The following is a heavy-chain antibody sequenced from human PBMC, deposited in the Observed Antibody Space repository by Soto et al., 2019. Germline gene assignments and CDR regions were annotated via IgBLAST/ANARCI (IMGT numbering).Heavy chain of an antibody. J-gene: IGHJ6*03. CDR1: GYTFTSYD. CDR2: MNPNSGNT. D-gene: IGHD5-18*01. CDR3: ARGIDTAMVSVADHYYYYMDV. Sequence: ASVKVSCKASGYTFTSYDINWVRQATGQGLEWMGWMNPNSGNTGYAQKFQGRVTMTRNTSISTAYMELSSLRSEDTAVYYCARGIDTAMVSVADHYYYYMDVWGKGTTVTVSS. V-gene: IGHV1-8*01.